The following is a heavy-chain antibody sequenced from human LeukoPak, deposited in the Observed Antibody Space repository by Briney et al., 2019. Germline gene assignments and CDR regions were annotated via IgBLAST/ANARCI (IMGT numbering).Heavy chain of an antibody. Sequence: SETLSLTCAVSGGSISSGGYSWSWIRQPPGKGLEWIGYIYHSGSTYYNPSLKSRVTISVDRSKNQFSLKLSSVTAADTAVYYCATKYYDFWSGYPEYYFDYWGQGTLVTVSS. D-gene: IGHD3-3*01. CDR1: GGSISSGGYS. J-gene: IGHJ4*02. V-gene: IGHV4-30-2*01. CDR3: ATKYYDFWSGYPEYYFDY. CDR2: IYHSGST.